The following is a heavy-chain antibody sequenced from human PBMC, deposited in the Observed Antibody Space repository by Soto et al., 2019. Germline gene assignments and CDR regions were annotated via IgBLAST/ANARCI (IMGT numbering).Heavy chain of an antibody. CDR3: ARTEYQLPIPDY. D-gene: IGHD2-2*01. J-gene: IGHJ4*02. V-gene: IGHV3-21*01. CDR2: ISSSSSYI. CDR1: GFTFSSYS. Sequence: VGSLRVSCAASGFTFSSYSMNWVRQAPGKGLEWVSSISSSSSYIYYADSVKVRFTISRDNAKNSLYLQMNSLRAEDTAVYYCARTEYQLPIPDYWGQGTLVTVSS.